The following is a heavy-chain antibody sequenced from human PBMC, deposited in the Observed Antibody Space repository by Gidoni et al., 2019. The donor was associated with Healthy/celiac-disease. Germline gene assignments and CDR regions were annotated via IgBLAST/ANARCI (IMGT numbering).Heavy chain of an antibody. J-gene: IGHJ4*02. V-gene: IGHV3-15*01. CDR1: GFTFSNAW. Sequence: EVQLVEYGGGLVKPGGSLRLSCAASGFTFSNAWMSWVRQAPGKGLEWVGRIKSKTDGGTTDYAAPVKGRFTISRDDSKNTLYLQMNSLKTEDTAVYYCTTDPDYYDFWSGYYRNYWGQGTLVTVSS. CDR2: IKSKTDGGTT. CDR3: TTDPDYYDFWSGYYRNY. D-gene: IGHD3-3*01.